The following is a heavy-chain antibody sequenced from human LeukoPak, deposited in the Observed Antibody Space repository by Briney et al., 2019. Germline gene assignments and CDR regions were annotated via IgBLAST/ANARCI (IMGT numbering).Heavy chain of an antibody. J-gene: IGHJ4*02. Sequence: SETLSPTCTVSGGSISSSYYDWGWIRQPAGKGLEWIGRISASGITAYNPSLKSRMTMSADTSRNQFSLTLSSVTAADAAIYYCARGVEVARFDSWGQGKLVTVSS. CDR1: GGSISSSYYD. V-gene: IGHV4-61*02. CDR2: ISASGIT. CDR3: ARGVEVARFDS. D-gene: IGHD5/OR15-5a*01.